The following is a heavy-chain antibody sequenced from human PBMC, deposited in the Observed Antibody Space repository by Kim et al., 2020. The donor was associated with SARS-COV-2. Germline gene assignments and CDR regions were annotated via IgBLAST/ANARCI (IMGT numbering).Heavy chain of an antibody. Sequence: SETLSLTCTVSGGSISSSSYYWGWIRQPPGKGLEWIGSIYYSGSTYYNPSLKSRVTISVDTSKNQFSLKLSSVTAADTAVYYCARHGRDIVVVVAATPNGEFAYWGQGTLVTVSS. D-gene: IGHD2-15*01. J-gene: IGHJ4*02. V-gene: IGHV4-39*01. CDR1: GGSISSSSYY. CDR2: IYYSGST. CDR3: ARHGRDIVVVVAATPNGEFAY.